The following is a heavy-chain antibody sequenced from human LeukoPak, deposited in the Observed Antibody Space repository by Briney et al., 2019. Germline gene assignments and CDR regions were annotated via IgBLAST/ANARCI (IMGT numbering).Heavy chain of an antibody. CDR3: AKDPSAWFYFDY. CDR2: IRFDGKEE. V-gene: IGHV3-30*02. D-gene: IGHD6-19*01. CDR1: GFTFSSYA. J-gene: IGHJ4*01. Sequence: PGGSLRLSCAASGFTFSSYAMSWVRQAPGKGLEWVAFIRFDGKEEYYADTVKGRFTISRDNSKNMLFLQMNSLKTEDTAVYYCAKDPSAWFYFDYWGHGTLVTVSS.